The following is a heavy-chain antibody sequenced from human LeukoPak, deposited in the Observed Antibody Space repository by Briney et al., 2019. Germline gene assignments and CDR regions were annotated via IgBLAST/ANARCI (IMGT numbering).Heavy chain of an antibody. V-gene: IGHV1-18*04. CDR1: GYTFTGYY. Sequence: ASVKVSCKASGYTFTGYYMHWVRQAPGQGLEWVGWISAYNGNTNYAQKVQGRVTMTTDTSTSTAYMELRSLRSDDTAVYYCARDDSSGYYPFYFDYWGQGTLVTVSS. CDR3: ARDDSSGYYPFYFDY. CDR2: ISAYNGNT. D-gene: IGHD3-22*01. J-gene: IGHJ4*02.